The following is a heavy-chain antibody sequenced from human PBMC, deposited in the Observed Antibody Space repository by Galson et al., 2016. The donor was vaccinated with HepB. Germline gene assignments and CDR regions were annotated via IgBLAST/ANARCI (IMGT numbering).Heavy chain of an antibody. CDR2: IWYDGSNK. J-gene: IGHJ4*02. CDR1: GFTFSRSG. V-gene: IGHV3-33*01. CDR3: ARDCSGGACYYFDY. Sequence: SLRLSCAASGFTFSRSGMHWVRQAPGKGLEWVAAIWYDGSNKYYPDSVKGRFTVSRDNSRNTVPLQMNSLRVEDTAVYYCARDCSGGACYYFDYWGQGSLVTVSS. D-gene: IGHD2-15*01.